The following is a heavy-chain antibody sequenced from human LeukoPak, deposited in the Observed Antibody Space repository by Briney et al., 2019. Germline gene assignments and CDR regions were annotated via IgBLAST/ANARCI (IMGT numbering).Heavy chain of an antibody. CDR3: ARHRYSSGCADY. CDR2: IYYSGST. CDR1: GGSVGSGDYY. Sequence: SETLSLTCTVSGGSVGSGDYYWGWIRQPPGKGLEWIGTIYYSGSTYYNTSLKSRVTISVDMSNNQFSLKLNSVTAADTAVYYCARHRYSSGCADYWGQGTLVTVSS. D-gene: IGHD6-19*01. J-gene: IGHJ4*02. V-gene: IGHV4-39*01.